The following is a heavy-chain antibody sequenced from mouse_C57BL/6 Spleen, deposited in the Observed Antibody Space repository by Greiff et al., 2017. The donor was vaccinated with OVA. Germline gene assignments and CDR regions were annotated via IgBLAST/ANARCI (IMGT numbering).Heavy chain of an antibody. J-gene: IGHJ4*01. V-gene: IGHV1-80*01. CDR3: ASDELAGNYYAMDY. Sequence: QVQLQQSGAELVKPGASVKISCKASGYAFSSYWMNWVKQRPGKGLEWIGQIYPGDGDTNYNGKFKGKATLTADKSSNTAYMQLSSLPSEDSAVYVCASDELAGNYYAMDYWGQGTSVTVSS. CDR1: GYAFSSYW. CDR2: IYPGDGDT. D-gene: IGHD4-1*01.